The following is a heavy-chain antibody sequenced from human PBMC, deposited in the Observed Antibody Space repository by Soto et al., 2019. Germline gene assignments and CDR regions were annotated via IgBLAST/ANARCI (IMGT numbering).Heavy chain of an antibody. CDR1: GDSISSSSYY. Sequence: QLQLQESGPGLVKPSETLSLTCTVSGDSISSSSYYWGWIRQPPGKGLEWIGSIYYSGSTYYNPSLKSRVTISVDTSKNQFSLKLSSVTAADTAVYYCARHNDIVVVVTTNWFDPWGQGTLVTVSS. CDR3: ARHNDIVVVVTTNWFDP. J-gene: IGHJ5*02. CDR2: IYYSGST. V-gene: IGHV4-39*01. D-gene: IGHD2-15*01.